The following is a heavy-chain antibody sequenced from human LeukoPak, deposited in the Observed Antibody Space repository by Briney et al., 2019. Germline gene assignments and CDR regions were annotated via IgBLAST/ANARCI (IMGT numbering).Heavy chain of an antibody. J-gene: IGHJ4*02. CDR2: IKEDGSEK. CDR1: GFTFSNYW. Sequence: GGSLRLSCAASGFTFSNYWMNWVRQAPGKGLEWVANIKEDGSEKFYVDSVKGRFIIPRDNPKNSLYLQMNSLRAEDTAVYYCARDSQHLNFDYWGQGTLVTVSS. D-gene: IGHD3-3*02. CDR3: ARDSQHLNFDY. V-gene: IGHV3-7*04.